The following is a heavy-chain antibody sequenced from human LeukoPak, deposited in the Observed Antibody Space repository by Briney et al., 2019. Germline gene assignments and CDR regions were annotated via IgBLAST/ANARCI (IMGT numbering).Heavy chain of an antibody. J-gene: IGHJ4*02. Sequence: GGSLRLSCAASGFTFSNAWMSWVCQAPGKGLEWVGRIKSKIDGGTTDYAAPVKGRFTISRDDSKNTLYLQMNSLKTEDTAVYYCAQFSWGQGTLVTVSS. V-gene: IGHV3-15*01. CDR2: IKSKIDGGTT. D-gene: IGHD5-24*01. CDR3: AQFS. CDR1: GFTFSNAW.